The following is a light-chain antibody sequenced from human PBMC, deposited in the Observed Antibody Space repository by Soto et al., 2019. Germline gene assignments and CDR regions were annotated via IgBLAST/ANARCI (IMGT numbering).Light chain of an antibody. CDR3: HQFHDYPVT. V-gene: IGKV1-5*03. CDR2: KAS. J-gene: IGKJ4*01. CDR1: QSVSTW. Sequence: DIQLTQSPSTLSASVGDRVTITCRASQSVSTWLAWYQQKPGKAPKLLIHKASTLANGVPSRFSGSGSGTVFPLTISSLQADYSANYYCHQFHDYPVTFGGGTKVQI.